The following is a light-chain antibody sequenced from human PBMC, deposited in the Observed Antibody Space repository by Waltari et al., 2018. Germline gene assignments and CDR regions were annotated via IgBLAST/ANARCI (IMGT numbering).Light chain of an antibody. CDR1: QTVLYSSNNKNY. CDR3: QQYYSTLT. CDR2: WAS. Sequence: DIVMTQSPDSLAVSLGERATINCKSSQTVLYSSNNKNYLAWYQQKPGQSPNLLIYWASTRESGVPDRFRGSGSVTDFTLTISSLQAEDVAVYYCQQYYSTLTFGGGTKVEIK. V-gene: IGKV4-1*01. J-gene: IGKJ4*01.